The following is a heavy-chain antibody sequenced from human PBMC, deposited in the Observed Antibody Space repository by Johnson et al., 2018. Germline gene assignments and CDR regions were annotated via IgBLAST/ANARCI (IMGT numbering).Heavy chain of an antibody. CDR2: INPSGGST. D-gene: IGHD1-14*01. Sequence: QVQLVQSGAEVKKPGPSXKVSCKASGYTFTSYYMHWVRQAPGQGLEWMGIINPSGGSTSYAQKFQGRVNMTRDTSTSTVYMELDSLRSEDTAVYYCASVFPTGYMDVWGKGTTVTVSS. CDR3: ASVFPTGYMDV. J-gene: IGHJ6*03. CDR1: GYTFTSYY. V-gene: IGHV1-46*03.